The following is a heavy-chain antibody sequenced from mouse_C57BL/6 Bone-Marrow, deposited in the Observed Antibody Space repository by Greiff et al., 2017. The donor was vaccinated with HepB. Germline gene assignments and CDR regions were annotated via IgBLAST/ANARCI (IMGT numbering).Heavy chain of an antibody. CDR2: IDPETGGT. J-gene: IGHJ3*01. CDR1: GYTFTDYE. V-gene: IGHV1-15*01. Sequence: VQLQQSGAELVRPGASVTLSCKASGYTFTDYEMHWVKQTPVHGLEWIGAIDPETGGTAYNQKFKGTAILTADKSSSTAYMELRSLTSEDSSVYYCTRRSNYLAWFAYWGQGTLVTVSA. D-gene: IGHD2-5*01. CDR3: TRRSNYLAWFAY.